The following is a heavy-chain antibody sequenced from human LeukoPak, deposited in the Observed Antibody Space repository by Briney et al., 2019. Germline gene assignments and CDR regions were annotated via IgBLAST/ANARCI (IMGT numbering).Heavy chain of an antibody. V-gene: IGHV1-46*01. CDR1: GYTFTSYY. J-gene: IGHJ4*02. CDR2: INPSGGST. D-gene: IGHD2-8*01. CDR3: ARGEDCTNGVCYTRGFDY. Sequence: ATVKVSCKASGYTFTSYYMHWVRQAPGQGLEWMGIINPSGGSTSYAQKFQGRVTMTRDMSTSTVYMELSSLRSEDTAVYYCARGEDCTNGVCYTRGFDYWGQGTLVTVSS.